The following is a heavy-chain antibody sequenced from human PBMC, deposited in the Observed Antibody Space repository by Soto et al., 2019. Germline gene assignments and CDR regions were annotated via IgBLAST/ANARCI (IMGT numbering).Heavy chain of an antibody. V-gene: IGHV1-8*01. CDR2: MNPNSGNT. CDR3: ARVYYDSSGYPFDAFGI. J-gene: IGHJ3*02. Sequence: ASVKVSCKDSGYTFTSYDINWVRQATGQGLEWMGWMNPNSGNTGYAQKFQGRATMTRNTSISTAYMELSSLRSEDTAVYYCARVYYDSSGYPFDAFGIWGQGTMVTVSS. D-gene: IGHD3-22*01. CDR1: GYTFTSYD.